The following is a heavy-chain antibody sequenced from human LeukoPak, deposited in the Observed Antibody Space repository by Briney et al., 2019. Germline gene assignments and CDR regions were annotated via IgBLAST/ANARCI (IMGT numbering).Heavy chain of an antibody. CDR2: INPSGGST. CDR3: ARGRGRRTENVVDY. D-gene: IGHD1-26*01. Sequence: ASVKVSCKASGGTFSSYAISWVRQAPGQGLEWMGIINPSGGSTSYAQKFQGRVTMTRDTSTSTVYMELSSLRSEDTAVYYCARGRGRRTENVVDYWGQGTLVTVSS. CDR1: GGTFSSYA. V-gene: IGHV1-46*01. J-gene: IGHJ4*02.